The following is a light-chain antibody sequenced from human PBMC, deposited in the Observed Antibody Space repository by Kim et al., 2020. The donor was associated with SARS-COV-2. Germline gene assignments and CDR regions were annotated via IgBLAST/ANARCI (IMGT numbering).Light chain of an antibody. J-gene: IGKJ2*01. Sequence: SASVGDRVTITCLARQDISKYVNWYQQESGKAPKIIISEASNLETGVPSRFSGSGSGTDFTLTISSLQPEDFATYFCQQFDNLPHTFGQGTKLEI. V-gene: IGKV1-33*01. CDR2: EAS. CDR3: QQFDNLPHT. CDR1: QDISKY.